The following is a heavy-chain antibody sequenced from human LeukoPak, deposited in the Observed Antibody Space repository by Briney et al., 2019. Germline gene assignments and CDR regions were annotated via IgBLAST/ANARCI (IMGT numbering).Heavy chain of an antibody. CDR3: ASPRGPTVTPFDY. V-gene: IGHV3-30*03. CDR1: GFTFSSYG. D-gene: IGHD4-17*01. Sequence: PGGSLRLSCAASGFTFSSYGMHWVRQAPGKGLEWVAVISYDGSNKYYADSVKGRFTISRDNSKNTLYLQMNSLRAEDTAVYYCASPRGPTVTPFDYWGQGTLVTVSS. J-gene: IGHJ4*02. CDR2: ISYDGSNK.